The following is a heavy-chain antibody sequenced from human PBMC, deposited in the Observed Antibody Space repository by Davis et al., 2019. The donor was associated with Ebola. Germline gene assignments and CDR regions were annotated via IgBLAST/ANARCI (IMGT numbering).Heavy chain of an antibody. Sequence: SVKVSCKASGGTFSSYAISWVRQAPGQGLEWMGGIIPIFGTANYAQKFQGRVTMTRDTSTSTVYMELSSLRSEDTAVYYCARLRDYSGYDLDYWGQGTLVTVSS. CDR2: IIPIFGTA. CDR1: GGTFSSYA. J-gene: IGHJ4*02. D-gene: IGHD5-12*01. V-gene: IGHV1-69*05. CDR3: ARLRDYSGYDLDY.